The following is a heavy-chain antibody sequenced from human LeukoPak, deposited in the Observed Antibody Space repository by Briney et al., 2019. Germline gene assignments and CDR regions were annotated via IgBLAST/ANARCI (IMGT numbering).Heavy chain of an antibody. V-gene: IGHV3-23*01. CDR1: GFTFSSFP. Sequence: GGSLRLSCAASGFTFSSFPMSWVRQAPGKGLEWVSVSCGGVSTYYADSVKGRFTISRDNSKNTLYLQMNTLRAEDTAVYYCAKWARYCTNGVCYYFDYWGQGTLVTVSS. D-gene: IGHD2-8*01. CDR3: AKWARYCTNGVCYYFDY. J-gene: IGHJ4*02. CDR2: SCGGVST.